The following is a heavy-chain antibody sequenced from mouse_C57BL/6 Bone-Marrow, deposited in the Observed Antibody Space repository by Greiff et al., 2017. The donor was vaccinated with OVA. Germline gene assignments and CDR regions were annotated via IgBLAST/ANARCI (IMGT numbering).Heavy chain of an antibody. CDR3: TTALYYDDSTYYFDY. J-gene: IGHJ2*01. Sequence: VQLKESGAELVRPGASVTLSCTASGFNITDYYMHWVQQRPEQGLEWLGRIDPEGGDTEYAPQFPGQATMTADTSTNTAYLQLSVLTSEDTAVYYGTTALYYDDSTYYFDYCGQGTTLTV. CDR2: IDPEGGDT. D-gene: IGHD1-1*01. V-gene: IGHV14-1*01. CDR1: GFNITDYY.